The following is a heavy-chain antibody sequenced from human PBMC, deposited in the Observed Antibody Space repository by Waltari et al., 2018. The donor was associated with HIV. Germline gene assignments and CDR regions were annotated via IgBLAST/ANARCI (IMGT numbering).Heavy chain of an antibody. CDR2: IYTSGST. Sequence: VPLQESGPGLVKPSQTLSLTGTVPGGSISSGSYYWRWIRQPAGKGLEWIGRIYTSGSTNYNPSLKSRVTISVDTSKNQFSLKLSSVTAADTAVYYCARGDTAMSVDYWGQGTLVTVSS. J-gene: IGHJ4*02. CDR3: ARGDTAMSVDY. D-gene: IGHD5-18*01. V-gene: IGHV4-61*02. CDR1: GGSISSGSYY.